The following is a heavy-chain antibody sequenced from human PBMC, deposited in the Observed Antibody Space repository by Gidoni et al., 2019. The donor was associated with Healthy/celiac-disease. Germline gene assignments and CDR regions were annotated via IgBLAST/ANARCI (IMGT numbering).Heavy chain of an antibody. CDR2: IYYSGST. J-gene: IGHJ3*02. D-gene: IGHD6-6*01. V-gene: IGHV4-39*01. CDR1: GGSISSSSYY. Sequence: QLQLQESGPGLVKPSETLSRTCTVYGGSISSSSYYWGWIRQPPGKGLEWIGSIYYSGSTYYNPSLKSRVTISVDTSKNQFSLKLSSVTAADTAVYYCARHMRRIQLGAFDIWGQGTMVTVSS. CDR3: ARHMRRIQLGAFDI.